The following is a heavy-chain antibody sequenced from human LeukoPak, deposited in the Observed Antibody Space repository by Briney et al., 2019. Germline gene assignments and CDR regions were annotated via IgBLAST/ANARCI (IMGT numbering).Heavy chain of an antibody. Sequence: ASVKVSCKASGYTFTGYYMHWVRQAPGQGLEWMGWINPNSGGTNYAQKFQGRVTMTRETSISTAYMELSRLRSDDTAVYYCARDYYDSSGYSGYWGQGTLVTVSS. V-gene: IGHV1-2*02. CDR1: GYTFTGYY. D-gene: IGHD3-22*01. J-gene: IGHJ4*02. CDR3: ARDYYDSSGYSGY. CDR2: INPNSGGT.